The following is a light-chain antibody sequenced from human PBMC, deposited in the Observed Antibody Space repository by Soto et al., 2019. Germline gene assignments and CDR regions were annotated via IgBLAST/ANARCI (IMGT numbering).Light chain of an antibody. J-gene: IGLJ3*02. CDR2: EVS. V-gene: IGLV2-23*02. Sequence: QSALTQPASVSGSPGQSITISCIGTSSDVGSYNLVSWYQQDPGKAPKLLIYEVSERPSGVSNRFSGSKSGNTASLTISGLQAEDEADYYCCSYGARFGGGTKLTVL. CDR1: SSDVGSYNL. CDR3: CSYGAR.